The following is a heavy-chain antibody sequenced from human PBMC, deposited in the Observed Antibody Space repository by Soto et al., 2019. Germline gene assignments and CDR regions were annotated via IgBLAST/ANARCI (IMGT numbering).Heavy chain of an antibody. CDR2: IYYSGST. V-gene: IGHV4-39*01. J-gene: IGHJ3*02. CDR1: GGSISSSSYS. D-gene: IGHD6-25*01. Sequence: PSETLSLTCTVSGGSISSSSYSWGWIRQPPGKGLEWIGSIYYSGSTYYNPSLKSRVTISVDTSKNQFSLKLSSVTAADTAVYYCAKQRRRAYSSAPHGEVAFDIWGQGTMVTVSS. CDR3: AKQRRRAYSSAPHGEVAFDI.